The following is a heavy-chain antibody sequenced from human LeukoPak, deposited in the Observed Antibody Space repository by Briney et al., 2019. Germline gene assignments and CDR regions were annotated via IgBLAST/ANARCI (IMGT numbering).Heavy chain of an antibody. CDR2: IYYSGST. J-gene: IGHJ4*02. D-gene: IGHD5-18*01. Sequence: LRLSCAASGFTFSDYYMSWIRQHPGKGLEWIGYIYYSGSTYYNPSLKSRVTISVDTSKNQFSLKLSSVTAADTAVYYCARGDGYGYGYGSFDYWGQGTLVTVSS. CDR1: GFTFSDYY. CDR3: ARGDGYGYGYGSFDY. V-gene: IGHV4-31*02.